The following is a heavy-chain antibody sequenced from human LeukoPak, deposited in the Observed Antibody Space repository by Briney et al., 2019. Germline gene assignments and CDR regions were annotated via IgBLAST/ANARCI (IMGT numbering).Heavy chain of an antibody. D-gene: IGHD1-26*01. CDR2: IKQDGSEK. J-gene: IGHJ6*02. Sequence: GGSLRLSCAASGFTFSSYWMSWVRQAPGKGLEWVANIKQDGSEKYYVDSVKGRFTISRDNAKNSLYLQMNSLRAEDTAVYYCARYSGSYEVNYYYYYGMGVWGQGTTVTVSS. V-gene: IGHV3-7*03. CDR3: ARYSGSYEVNYYYYYGMGV. CDR1: GFTFSSYW.